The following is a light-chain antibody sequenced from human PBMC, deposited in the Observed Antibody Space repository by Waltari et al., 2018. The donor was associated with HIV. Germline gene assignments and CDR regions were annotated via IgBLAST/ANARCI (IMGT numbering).Light chain of an antibody. CDR2: EVT. V-gene: IGLV2-8*01. CDR1: SSDVGGYNY. CDR3: SSYAGSNNYVV. Sequence: QSALTQPPSASGSPGQPVTIACTGTSSDVGGYNYVSWYQQYPGKAPKLMIYEVTKRPSAVPDRFSGSKSGNTASLTVSGLQAEDEADYYCSSYAGSNNYVVCGGGTRLTVL. J-gene: IGLJ2*01.